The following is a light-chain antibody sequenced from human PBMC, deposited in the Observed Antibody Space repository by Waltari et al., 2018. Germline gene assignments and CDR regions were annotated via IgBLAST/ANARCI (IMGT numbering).Light chain of an antibody. CDR1: SSHIGRNT. CDR3: AAWDDSLNGWV. Sequence: QSVLTQPPSASGTPGQRVTISCSGSSSHIGRNTVNWSQQPPGTAPKLLIYRNNRRPSGVPDRFSGSKSGTSASLAISGLQSEDEADYYCAAWDDSLNGWVFGGGTKLTVL. J-gene: IGLJ3*02. V-gene: IGLV1-44*01. CDR2: RNN.